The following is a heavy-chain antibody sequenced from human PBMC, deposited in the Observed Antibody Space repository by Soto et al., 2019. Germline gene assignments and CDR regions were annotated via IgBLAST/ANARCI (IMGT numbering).Heavy chain of an antibody. CDR2: IFFTGSA. CDR3: ARDGHGMDV. J-gene: IGHJ6*02. Sequence: SETLSLPCTVSGGSVSTGSYDRSWIRQPPGKGLEWIGKIFFTGSAHYNPSLRNRVTMSVDTSKDQFSLTLTSVTAADTAVYYCARDGHGMDVWGQGTTVTVSS. V-gene: IGHV4-61*01. CDR1: GGSVSTGSYD.